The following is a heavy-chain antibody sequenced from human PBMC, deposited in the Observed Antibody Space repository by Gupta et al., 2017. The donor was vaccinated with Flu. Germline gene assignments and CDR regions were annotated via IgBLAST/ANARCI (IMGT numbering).Heavy chain of an antibody. CDR2: INHSGST. D-gene: IGHD3-10*01. CDR3: ARLRAYYYGSGSPSSYPGY. J-gene: IGHJ4*02. CDR1: GGSFSGYY. Sequence: QVQLQQRGAGLLKPSETLSLTCAVYGGSFSGYYWSWIRQPPGKGLEWIGEINHSGSTNYNPSLKSRVTISVDTSKNQFSLKLSSVTAADTAVYYCARLRAYYYGSGSPSSYPGYWGQGTLVTVSS. V-gene: IGHV4-34*01.